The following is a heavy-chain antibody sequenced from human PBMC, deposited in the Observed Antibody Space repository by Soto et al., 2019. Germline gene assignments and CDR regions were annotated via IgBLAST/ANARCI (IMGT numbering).Heavy chain of an antibody. CDR1: GGSVSSGSYY. J-gene: IGHJ5*02. D-gene: IGHD6-13*01. V-gene: IGHV4-61*01. CDR2: INYSGST. CDR3: ARGPASYSSSWYWWFDP. Sequence: LSLTCTVSGGSVSSGSYYWSWIRQPPGKGLEWIGYINYSGSTNYNPSLKSRVTISVDTSKSQFSLKLSSVTAADTAVYYCARGPASYSSSWYWWFDPWGQGTLGTL.